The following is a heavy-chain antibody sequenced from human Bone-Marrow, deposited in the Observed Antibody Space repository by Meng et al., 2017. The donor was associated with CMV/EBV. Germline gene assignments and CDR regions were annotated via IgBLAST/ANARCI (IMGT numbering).Heavy chain of an antibody. D-gene: IGHD2-2*01. CDR2: INSDGSST. V-gene: IGHV3-74*01. CDR3: ASAVVPAATYYCYYGMDV. J-gene: IGHJ6*02. CDR1: ALTFSSYW. Sequence: GGSLNTSCAASALTFSSYWMHWVRQAPGKGLVWVSRINSDGSSTSHADSVKGRFTISRDNAKNTLYLQMNSLRAEDTAVYYCASAVVPAATYYCYYGMDVWGQGATVTVSS.